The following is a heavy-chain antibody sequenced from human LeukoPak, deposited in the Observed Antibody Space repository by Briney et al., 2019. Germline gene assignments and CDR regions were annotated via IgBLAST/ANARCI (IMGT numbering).Heavy chain of an antibody. CDR3: ARDYSSTSGYFDY. D-gene: IGHD6-6*01. J-gene: IGHJ4*02. CDR1: GYTFTGYY. Sequence: ASVKVSCKASGYTFTGYYMHWVRQAPGQGLEWMGWINPNSGDTNYAEKFQGRVTMTRDTSISTAYMDLRRLRSDDTAVYYCARDYSSTSGYFDYWGQGTLVTVSS. CDR2: INPNSGDT. V-gene: IGHV1-2*02.